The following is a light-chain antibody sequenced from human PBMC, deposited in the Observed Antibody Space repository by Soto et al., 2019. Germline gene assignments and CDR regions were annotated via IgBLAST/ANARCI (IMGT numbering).Light chain of an antibody. V-gene: IGKV3-20*01. CDR2: DAS. CDR3: QRYNHWLLT. J-gene: IGKJ4*01. CDR1: QSVSSSS. Sequence: EIGGSQSLGSVSWWERVWATVAAGSSQSVSSSSLAWYQQKRGQAPRLLIHDASSRATGIPDRFSGSGSGTEFTLTTAGLPSQDFPVSYCQRYNHWLLTFGRGTKVDIK.